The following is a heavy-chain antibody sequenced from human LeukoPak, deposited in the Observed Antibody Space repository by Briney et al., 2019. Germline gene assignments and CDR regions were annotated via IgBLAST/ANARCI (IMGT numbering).Heavy chain of an antibody. J-gene: IGHJ4*02. Sequence: GSLRLSCAASGFTFSNAWMNWVRQAPGKGLEWVGRIKSKTAGGTTDYAAPVKGRFIISRDDSKNTLYLQMNSLKTEDTAVYYCTIDYGDYVFRSDCWGQGTLVTVSS. V-gene: IGHV3-15*01. CDR2: IKSKTAGGTT. CDR3: TIDYGDYVFRSDC. D-gene: IGHD4-17*01. CDR1: GFTFSNAW.